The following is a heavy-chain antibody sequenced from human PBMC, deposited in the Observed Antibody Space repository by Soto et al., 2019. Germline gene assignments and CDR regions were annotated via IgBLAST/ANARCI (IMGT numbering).Heavy chain of an antibody. CDR2: IYYSGGT. Sequence: PSETLSLTCTVSGGSISSGGYYWSWIRQHPGKGLEWIGYIYYSGGTYYNPSLKSRVTISVDASKNQFSLKLSSVTAADTAVYYCARARYDDSSGYYYVSAFDYWGQGTLGTGS. J-gene: IGHJ4*02. V-gene: IGHV4-31*03. CDR3: ARARYDDSSGYYYVSAFDY. CDR1: GGSISSGGYY. D-gene: IGHD3-22*01.